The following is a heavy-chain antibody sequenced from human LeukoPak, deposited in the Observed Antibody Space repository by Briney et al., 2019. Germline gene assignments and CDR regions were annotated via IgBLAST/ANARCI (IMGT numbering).Heavy chain of an antibody. CDR3: ARHMQRYSSSWYPFDY. D-gene: IGHD6-13*01. CDR2: IYYSGST. J-gene: IGHJ4*02. CDR1: GGSISSSSYY. Sequence: SETLSLTCTVSGGSISSSSYYWGWIRQPPGKGLEWIGSIYYSGSTYYNPSLKSRVTISVDTSKNQFSLKLSSVTAADTAVYYCARHMQRYSSSWYPFDYWGQGTLVSVSS. V-gene: IGHV4-39*01.